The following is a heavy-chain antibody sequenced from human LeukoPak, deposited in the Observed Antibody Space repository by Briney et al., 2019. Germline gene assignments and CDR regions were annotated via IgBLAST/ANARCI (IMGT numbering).Heavy chain of an antibody. J-gene: IGHJ5*02. V-gene: IGHV3-23*01. CDR1: GFTFSSYA. CDR3: AKAPDSALITNWFDP. D-gene: IGHD3-16*01. CDR2: ISGSGGST. Sequence: GGSLRLSCAASGFTFSSYAMSWVRQAPGKGLEWVSAISGSGGSTYYADSVKGRFTISRDNSKNTLYLQMNSLRVEDTAVYYCAKAPDSALITNWFDPWGQGTLVTVSS.